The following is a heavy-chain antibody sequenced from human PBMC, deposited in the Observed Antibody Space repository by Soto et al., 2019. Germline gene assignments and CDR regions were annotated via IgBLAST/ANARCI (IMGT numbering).Heavy chain of an antibody. J-gene: IGHJ6*02. Sequence: GASVKVSCKTSGYTFTNYFVHWVRQAPGQGLEWMGAINPGNRITNYALKFQGRVTMTRDTSTSTAYMELSSLRSEDTAVYYCGGSGYDSPMYYYYGMDVWGQGTTVTVSS. V-gene: IGHV1-46*01. CDR1: GYTFTNYF. D-gene: IGHD5-12*01. CDR3: GGSGYDSPMYYYYGMDV. CDR2: INPGNRIT.